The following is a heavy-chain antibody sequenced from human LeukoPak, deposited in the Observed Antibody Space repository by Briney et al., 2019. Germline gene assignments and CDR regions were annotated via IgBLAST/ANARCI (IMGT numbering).Heavy chain of an antibody. D-gene: IGHD6-13*01. V-gene: IGHV4-59*01. CDR3: ARYSSSWSSLGTFDY. CDR2: VYYTGST. CDR1: GGSISSYY. J-gene: IGHJ4*02. Sequence: SETLSLTCTVSGGSISSYYWSWVRQPPGKGLEWIGFVYYTGSTNYSPSLKSRVTISVDTSKNQFSLKLSSVTAADTAVYYCARYSSSWSSLGTFDYWGQGTLVTVSS.